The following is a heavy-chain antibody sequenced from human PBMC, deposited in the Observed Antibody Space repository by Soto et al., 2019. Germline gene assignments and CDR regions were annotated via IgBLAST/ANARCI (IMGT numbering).Heavy chain of an antibody. CDR1: GFTFSSYW. V-gene: IGHV3-7*01. J-gene: IGHJ6*02. Sequence: LRLSCAASGFTFSSYWMSWVRQAPGKGLEWVANIKQDGSEKYYVDSVKGRFTISRDNAKNSLYLQMNSLRAEDTAVYYCARPSRPIPRYGMDVWGQGTTVTVSS. CDR2: IKQDGSEK. CDR3: ARPSRPIPRYGMDV.